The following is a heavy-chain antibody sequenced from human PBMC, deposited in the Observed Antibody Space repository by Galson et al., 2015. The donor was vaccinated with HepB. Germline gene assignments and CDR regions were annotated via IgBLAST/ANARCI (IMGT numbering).Heavy chain of an antibody. CDR3: ARGCSSTSCYYYYYGMDV. CDR2: INSDGSST. CDR1: GFPFSSYW. Sequence: LRLSCAASGFPFSSYWMHWVRQAPGKGLVWVSRINSDGSSTSYADSVKGRFTISRDNAKNTLYLQMNSLRAEDTAVYYCARGCSSTSCYYYYYGMDVWGQGTTVTVSS. J-gene: IGHJ6*02. V-gene: IGHV3-74*01. D-gene: IGHD2-2*01.